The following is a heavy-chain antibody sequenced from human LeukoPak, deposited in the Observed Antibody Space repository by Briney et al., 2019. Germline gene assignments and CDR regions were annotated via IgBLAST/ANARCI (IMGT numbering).Heavy chain of an antibody. J-gene: IGHJ6*04. CDR3: TRPFGFGGFGELGYYGMDV. CDR2: IRSKANSYAT. CDR1: GFTFSGSA. V-gene: IGHV3-73*01. D-gene: IGHD3-10*01. Sequence: PGGSLRLSCAASGFTFSGSATHWVRQASGKGLEWVGRIRSKANSYATAYAASVKGRFTISRDDSKNTAYLQMNSLKTEDTAVYYCTRPFGFGGFGELGYYGMDVWGKGTTVTVSS.